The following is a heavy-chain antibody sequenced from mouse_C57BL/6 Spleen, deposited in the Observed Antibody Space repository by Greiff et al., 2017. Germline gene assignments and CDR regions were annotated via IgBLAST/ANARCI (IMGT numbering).Heavy chain of an antibody. Sequence: QVQLKESGPGLVQPSQSLSITCTVSGFSLTSYGVHWVRQSPGKGLEWLGVIWSGGSTDYNAAFISRMSISKDNSKSQVFFKMNRLQADDTAIYYWCRNPPYGTWFAYWGQGTLVTVSA. CDR3: CRNPPYGTWFAY. J-gene: IGHJ3*01. D-gene: IGHD1-1*01. V-gene: IGHV2-2*01. CDR2: IWSGGST. CDR1: GFSLTSYG.